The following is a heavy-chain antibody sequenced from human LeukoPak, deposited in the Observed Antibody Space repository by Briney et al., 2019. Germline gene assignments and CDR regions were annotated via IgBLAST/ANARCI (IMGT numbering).Heavy chain of an antibody. CDR1: GFTFDDYA. CDR3: AKERYSSSWYVYGYFDY. V-gene: IGHV3-9*01. J-gene: IGHJ4*02. D-gene: IGHD6-13*01. Sequence: GGSLRLSCAASGFTFDDYAMHWVRQAPGKGLVWVSGISWNSGSIGYADSVKGRFTISRDNAKNSLYLQMNSLRAEDTALYYCAKERYSSSWYVYGYFDYWGQGTLVTVSS. CDR2: ISWNSGSI.